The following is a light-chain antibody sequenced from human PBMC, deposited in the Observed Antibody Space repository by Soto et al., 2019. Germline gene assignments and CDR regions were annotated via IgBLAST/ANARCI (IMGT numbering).Light chain of an antibody. V-gene: IGKV4-1*01. J-gene: IGKJ2*01. CDR3: QQYYSTPYT. CDR2: WAS. Sequence: DIVMTQSPDSLAVSLGERATINCKSSQSVLYSSNNKNYLAWYQQKPGQPPKLLIYWASTRESGVPDRFSGSGSRTDFILTISSLQAEDVAVYYCQQYYSTPYTFGQGTKLEIK. CDR1: QSVLYSSNNKNY.